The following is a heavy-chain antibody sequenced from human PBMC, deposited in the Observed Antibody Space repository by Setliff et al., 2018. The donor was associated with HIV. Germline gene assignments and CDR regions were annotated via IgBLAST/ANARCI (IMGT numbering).Heavy chain of an antibody. D-gene: IGHD2-15*01. CDR2: IYPGDSDT. CDR3: ARSPIRFCSGGSCYSGFDY. Sequence: GESLKISCKGSGYSFTSYWIGWVRQMPGKGLEWMGIIYPGDSDTRYSPSFQGQVTISADKSISTAYLQWSSLKASDTAMYYCARSPIRFCSGGSCYSGFDYWGQGTLVTVSS. V-gene: IGHV5-51*01. CDR1: GYSFTSYW. J-gene: IGHJ4*02.